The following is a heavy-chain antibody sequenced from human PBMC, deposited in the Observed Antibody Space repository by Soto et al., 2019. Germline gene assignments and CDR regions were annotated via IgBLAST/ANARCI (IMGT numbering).Heavy chain of an antibody. CDR3: ATSMNAAMAFDY. Sequence: QVQLVQSGAEVKKPGASVRVSCKASGYTFTHYYIHWVRQAPGQGLEWMGIINPNGGITTYAQKFRAGFSMTRDTSTSTVYLELSSLRSEGSAVYYCATSMNAAMAFDYWGQGTLVTVSS. CDR2: INPNGGIT. CDR1: GYTFTHYY. V-gene: IGHV1-46*01. J-gene: IGHJ4*02. D-gene: IGHD5-18*01.